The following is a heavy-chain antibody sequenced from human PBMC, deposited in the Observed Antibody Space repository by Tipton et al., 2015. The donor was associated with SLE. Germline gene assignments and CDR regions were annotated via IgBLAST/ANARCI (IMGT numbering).Heavy chain of an antibody. V-gene: IGHV4-39*01. Sequence: TLSLTCSVSGGSISSSSYYWGWIRQPPGKGLEWIGTLSYNGNTYYTPSLKSRVTISVDTSKNQFSLKLASVTAADTAVYYCARQGSYSIGWYVHWGQGTLVTVSS. J-gene: IGHJ5*02. CDR2: LSYNGNT. CDR3: ARQGSYSIGWYVH. D-gene: IGHD6-19*01. CDR1: GGSISSSSYY.